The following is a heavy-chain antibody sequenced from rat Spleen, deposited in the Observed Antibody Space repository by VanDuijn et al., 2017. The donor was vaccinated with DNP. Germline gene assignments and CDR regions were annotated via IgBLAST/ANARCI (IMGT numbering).Heavy chain of an antibody. CDR2: IIYDGSST. CDR3: ATHHFDY. CDR1: GFTFSDYA. J-gene: IGHJ2*01. Sequence: EVQLVESGGGLVQPGNSLKLSCAASGFTFSDYAMAWVRQSPKKGLEWVATIIYDGSSTYYRDSVKGRFTISRDNAKSTLYLQMDSLRSEDTATYYCATHHFDYWGQGVMVTVSS. V-gene: IGHV5S10*01.